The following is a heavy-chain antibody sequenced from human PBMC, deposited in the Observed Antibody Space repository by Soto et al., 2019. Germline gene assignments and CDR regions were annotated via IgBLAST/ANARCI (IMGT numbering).Heavy chain of an antibody. CDR2: IWYDGSNK. Sequence: GGSLRLSCAASGFTFSSYGMHWVRQAPGKGLEWVAVIWYDGSNKYYADSGKGRFTLPRDNSKNTLYLQMNSLRAEDTAVYYCAREVVDSSGWYLQDYWGQGTLVTVSS. CDR1: GFTFSSYG. D-gene: IGHD6-19*01. J-gene: IGHJ4*02. V-gene: IGHV3-33*01. CDR3: AREVVDSSGWYLQDY.